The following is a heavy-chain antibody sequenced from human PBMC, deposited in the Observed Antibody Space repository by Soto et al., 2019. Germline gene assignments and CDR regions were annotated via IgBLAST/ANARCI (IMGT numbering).Heavy chain of an antibody. Sequence: SELMSVTRTVSGGSISSSRYYWGWNRQPPGKGLEWIGSIYYSGSTYYNPSLKSRVTISVDTSKNQSSLKLSSVTAADTAVYYCAGETRQIAAAVGTPVDYWGQGTLVTVSS. V-gene: IGHV4-39*01. CDR1: GGSISSSRYY. D-gene: IGHD6-13*01. CDR2: IYYSGST. J-gene: IGHJ4*02. CDR3: AGETRQIAAAVGTPVDY.